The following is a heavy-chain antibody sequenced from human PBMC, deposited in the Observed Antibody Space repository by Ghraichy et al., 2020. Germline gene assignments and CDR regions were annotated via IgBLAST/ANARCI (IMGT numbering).Heavy chain of an antibody. D-gene: IGHD3-22*01. CDR1: GGSISSSSYY. CDR3: ARPDYDSSGYYYSAFDI. CDR2: IYYSGST. Sequence: SETLSLTCTVSGGSISSSSYYWGWIRQPPGKGLEWIGSIYYSGSTYYNPSLKSRVTISVDTSKNQFSLKLSSVTAADTAVYYCARPDYDSSGYYYSAFDIWGQGTMVTVSS. V-gene: IGHV4-39*01. J-gene: IGHJ3*02.